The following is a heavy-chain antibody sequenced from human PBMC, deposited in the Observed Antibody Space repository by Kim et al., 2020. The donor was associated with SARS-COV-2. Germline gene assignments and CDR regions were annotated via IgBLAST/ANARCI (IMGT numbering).Heavy chain of an antibody. D-gene: IGHD3-3*01. CDR3: AKGRIFGVVPFDY. V-gene: IGHV3-23*01. Sequence: ADSVKGRFTISRDNSKNPLYLQMNSLRAEDTAVYYCAKGRIFGVVPFDYWGQGTLVTVSS. J-gene: IGHJ4*02.